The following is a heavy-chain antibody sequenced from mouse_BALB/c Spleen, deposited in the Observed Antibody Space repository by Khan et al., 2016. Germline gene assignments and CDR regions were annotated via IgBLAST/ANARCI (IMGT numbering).Heavy chain of an antibody. V-gene: IGHV1-4*01. Sequence: QQSGAELARPGASVKMSCKASGYTFTSYTMFWVKQRPGQGLEWLGYVNPSNDYTDYNQKFKDKATLTADKSSSTAYMQLNSLTSEDSAVYYCAREGWLLGFFDYWGQGTTLTVSS. J-gene: IGHJ2*01. D-gene: IGHD2-3*01. CDR1: GYTFTSYT. CDR3: AREGWLLGFFDY. CDR2: VNPSNDYT.